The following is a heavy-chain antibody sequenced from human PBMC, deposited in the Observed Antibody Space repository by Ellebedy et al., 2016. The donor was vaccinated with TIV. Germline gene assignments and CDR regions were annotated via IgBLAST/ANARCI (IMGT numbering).Heavy chain of an antibody. CDR1: ELTSW. V-gene: IGHV3-7*01. J-gene: IGHJ3*02. CDR3: ATGVTAVDAFDI. D-gene: IGHD2-21*02. Sequence: GGSLRLSXGTSELTSWMNWVRQAPGKGLEWVASINQDGSVDHYVDSVMGRFTVSRDNAKSSLYLQMNSLRAEDTAVYYCATGVTAVDAFDIWGQGTVVTVSS. CDR2: INQDGSVD.